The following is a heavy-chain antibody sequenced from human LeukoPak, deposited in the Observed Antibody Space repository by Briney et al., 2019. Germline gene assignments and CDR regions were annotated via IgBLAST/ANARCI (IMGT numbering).Heavy chain of an antibody. V-gene: IGHV3-23*01. J-gene: IGHJ4*02. Sequence: PGGSLRLSSAASGFTFSTIAMIWVRQPPGKGLEWVSSIFPSGGEIHYADSVRGRFTISRDNSKSTLSLQMNSLRAEDTAIYYCATYRQVLLPFESWGQGTLVTASS. CDR3: ATYRQVLLPFES. CDR1: GFTFSTIA. D-gene: IGHD2-8*02. CDR2: IFPSGGEI.